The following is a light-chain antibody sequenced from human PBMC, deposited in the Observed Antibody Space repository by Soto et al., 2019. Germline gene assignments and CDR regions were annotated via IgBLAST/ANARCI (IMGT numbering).Light chain of an antibody. J-gene: IGLJ3*02. CDR3: TSYVGSNIWV. Sequence: QSALTQPPSASGSPGQSVTISCTGTSSDVGAYKYVSWYQQYPGKAPKLMIYEVSKRPSGVPDRFSGSKSGNTASLTVSGFQAEDEADYYCTSYVGSNIWVFGGGTQLTVL. CDR1: SSDVGAYKY. CDR2: EVS. V-gene: IGLV2-8*01.